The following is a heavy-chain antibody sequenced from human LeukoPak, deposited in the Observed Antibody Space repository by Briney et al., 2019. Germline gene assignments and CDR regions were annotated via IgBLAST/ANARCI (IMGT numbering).Heavy chain of an antibody. CDR2: LIPIFGTA. CDR1: GGTFSSYA. V-gene: IGHV1-69*01. D-gene: IGHD3-3*01. CDR3: ARDLTIFGVGHNWFDP. Sequence: SVKVSCKASGGTFSSYAISWVRQAPGQGREWMGGLIPIFGTANYAQKFQGRVTITADESTSTAYMELSSLRSEDTAVYYCARDLTIFGVGHNWFDPWGQGTLVTVSS. J-gene: IGHJ5*02.